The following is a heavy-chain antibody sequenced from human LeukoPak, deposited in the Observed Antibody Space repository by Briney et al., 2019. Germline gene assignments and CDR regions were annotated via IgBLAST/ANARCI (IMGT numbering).Heavy chain of an antibody. J-gene: IGHJ4*02. CDR3: ARAGIPYYFDY. D-gene: IGHD5-18*01. CDR1: GFTFSDYY. Sequence: GSLRLSCAASGFTFSDYYMSWIRQAPGKGLEWIGRIYTSGSTNYNPSLKSRVTISVDTSKNQFSLKLSSVTAADTAVYYCARAGIPYYFDYWGQGTLVTVSS. CDR2: IYTSGST. V-gene: IGHV4-4*08.